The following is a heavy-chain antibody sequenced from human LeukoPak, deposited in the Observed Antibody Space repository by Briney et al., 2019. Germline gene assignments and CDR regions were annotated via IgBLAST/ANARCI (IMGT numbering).Heavy chain of an antibody. CDR3: AKGALPGIAAAGDAFDI. D-gene: IGHD6-13*01. CDR2: ISWNSGSI. Sequence: GGSLRLSCAASGFTFDDYAMHWVRLAPGKGLEWVSGISWNSGSIGYADSVKGRFTISRDNAKNSLYLQMNSLRAEDMALYYCAKGALPGIAAAGDAFDIWGQGTMVTVSS. V-gene: IGHV3-9*03. CDR1: GFTFDDYA. J-gene: IGHJ3*02.